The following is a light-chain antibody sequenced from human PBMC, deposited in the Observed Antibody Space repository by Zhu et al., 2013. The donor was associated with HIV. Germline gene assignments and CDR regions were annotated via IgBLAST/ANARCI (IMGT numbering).Light chain of an antibody. J-gene: IGKJ4*01. CDR1: QSLLHSNGYNY. CDR3: IQGTHWPLT. V-gene: IGKV2-28*01. Sequence: EIVMTQSPLSLPVTPGEPASISCRSSQSLLHSNGYNYLDWYLQKPGQSPQVLIYLGSDRASGVPDRFSGSGSGTDFTLKISRVEAEDIGIYYCIQGTHWPLTFGGGTKVEIK. CDR2: LGS.